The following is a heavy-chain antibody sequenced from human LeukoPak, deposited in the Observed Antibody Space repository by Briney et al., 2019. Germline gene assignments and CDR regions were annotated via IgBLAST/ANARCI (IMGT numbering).Heavy chain of an antibody. V-gene: IGHV1-18*01. J-gene: IGHJ4*02. CDR3: ARAFVLRRWLQADKFDY. D-gene: IGHD5-24*01. Sequence: GASVKVSCKASGYTFTSYGISWVRQAPGQGLEWMGWISAYNGNTNYAQKLQGRVTMTTDTSTSTAYMELRSLRSDDTAVYYCARAFVLRRWLQADKFDYWGQGTLVTVSS. CDR2: ISAYNGNT. CDR1: GYTFTSYG.